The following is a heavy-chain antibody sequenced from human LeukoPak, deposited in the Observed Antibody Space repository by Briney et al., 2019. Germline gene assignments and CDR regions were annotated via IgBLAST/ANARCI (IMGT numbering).Heavy chain of an antibody. J-gene: IGHJ5*02. V-gene: IGHV4-59*08. CDR1: GRSISTYY. Sequence: SETLSLTCTVAGRSISTYYWTWIRQPPGKGLEWIGCVNHSGTTNYNPSLESRVTIPLDTPKNQFSLNLRSVNAADTAIYYCARRVASRPYFYFDPWGQGTLATVSS. CDR3: ARRVASRPYFYFDP. D-gene: IGHD6-6*01. CDR2: VNHSGTT.